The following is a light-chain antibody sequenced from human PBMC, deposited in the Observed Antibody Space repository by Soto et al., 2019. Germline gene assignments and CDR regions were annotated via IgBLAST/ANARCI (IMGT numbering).Light chain of an antibody. CDR2: DAS. J-gene: IGKJ4*01. CDR1: QDISTS. Sequence: QLTQSPASLSSSVGDRVTIPCRASQDISTSLAWYQQKPGKPPKLLIYDASTLESGVPSRFSGRGSGTDFTLPISSLQPEDFATYFCQQFQAYPLTFGGGTRVDIK. CDR3: QQFQAYPLT. V-gene: IGKV1-13*02.